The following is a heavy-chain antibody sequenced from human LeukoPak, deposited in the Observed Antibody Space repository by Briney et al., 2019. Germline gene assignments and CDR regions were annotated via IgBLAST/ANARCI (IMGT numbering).Heavy chain of an antibody. CDR3: ARVDWEGSGTYYFDS. Sequence: GGSLRLACAASGFRFSSYAMSWVRQAPGRGLEWVSAISGSGVSTYYADSVKGRFTVSRDNSKNTLFLQMDSLATEDTAVYFCARVDWEGSGTYYFDSWGQGTLVTVSS. J-gene: IGHJ4*02. CDR1: GFRFSSYA. D-gene: IGHD1-26*01. CDR2: ISGSGVST. V-gene: IGHV3-23*01.